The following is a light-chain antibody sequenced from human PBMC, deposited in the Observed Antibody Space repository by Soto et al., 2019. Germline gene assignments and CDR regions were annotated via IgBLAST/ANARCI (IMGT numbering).Light chain of an antibody. CDR1: QTISSW. Sequence: DIQMTQSPSTLSGSVGDRVTITCRASQTISSWLAWYQQKPGKAPKLLIYKASSLETGVPSRFSGSGSGTEFTLTISSLQPDDFASYHCQQYKSFWTFGLGTKVEIK. CDR2: KAS. J-gene: IGKJ1*01. CDR3: QQYKSFWT. V-gene: IGKV1-5*03.